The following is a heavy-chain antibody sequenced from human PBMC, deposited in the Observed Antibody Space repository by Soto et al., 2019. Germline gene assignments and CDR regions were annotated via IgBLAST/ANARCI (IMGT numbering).Heavy chain of an antibody. D-gene: IGHD2-21*02. CDR3: AKDTKKVVTARGTLDY. CDR2: ISGSGGAT. CDR1: GFTFSTYS. Sequence: LRLSCGAAGFTFSTYSTSYDQQTPGKGLEWVSAISGSGGATYYADSVKGRFIISRDNFKNTLYLQMNSLRAEDTAIYYCAKDTKKVVTARGTLDYWGQGTLVTVSS. V-gene: IGHV3-23*01. J-gene: IGHJ4*02.